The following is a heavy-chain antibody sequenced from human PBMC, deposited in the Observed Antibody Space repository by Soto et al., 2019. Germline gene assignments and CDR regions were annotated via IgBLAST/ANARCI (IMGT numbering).Heavy chain of an antibody. D-gene: IGHD6-19*01. Sequence: GGSLRLSCAASGFTFDDYGMSWVRQAPGKGLEWVSGINWNGGSTGYADSVKGRFTISRDNAKNSLYLQMNSLRAEDTALYHCARSGSGWYPFDYWGQGTLVTVSS. V-gene: IGHV3-20*01. CDR1: GFTFDDYG. J-gene: IGHJ4*02. CDR2: INWNGGST. CDR3: ARSGSGWYPFDY.